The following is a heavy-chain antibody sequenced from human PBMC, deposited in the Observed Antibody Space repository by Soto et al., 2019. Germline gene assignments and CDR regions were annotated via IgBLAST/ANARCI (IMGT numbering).Heavy chain of an antibody. CDR2: INPSGGST. D-gene: IGHD3-10*01. J-gene: IGHJ4*02. Sequence: ASVKVSCKASGYTLTSYYMHWVRQAPGQGLEWMGIINPSGGSTSYAQKFQGRVTVTRDTSTSTVYMELSSLRSEDTAVYYCAGGGFGELSSPYWGQGTLVTVSS. V-gene: IGHV1-46*01. CDR1: GYTLTSYY. CDR3: AGGGFGELSSPY.